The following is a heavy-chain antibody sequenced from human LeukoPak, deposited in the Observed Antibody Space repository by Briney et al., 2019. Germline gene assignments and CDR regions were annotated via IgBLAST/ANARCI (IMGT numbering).Heavy chain of an antibody. Sequence: ASVKVSCKASGYTFTSYYIHWVRQAPGQGLEWMGVISPSGGGTSYAQKFQGRVTMTRDTSTSTVYMDLRSLRSEDTAVYYCASGNYYGSGVEWGQGTLVTVSS. J-gene: IGHJ4*02. CDR2: ISPSGGGT. D-gene: IGHD3-10*01. CDR3: ASGNYYGSGVE. V-gene: IGHV1-46*01. CDR1: GYTFTSYY.